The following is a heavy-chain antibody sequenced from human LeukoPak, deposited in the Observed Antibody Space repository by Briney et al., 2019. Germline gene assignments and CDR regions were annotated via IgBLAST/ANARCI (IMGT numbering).Heavy chain of an antibody. Sequence: TGGSLRLSCAASGFTFSSYAMHWVRQAPGKGLEWVAVISYDGSNKYYADSVKGRFTISRDNSKNTLYPQMNSLRAEDTAVYYCARAYSYGFDYWGQGTLVTVSS. CDR2: ISYDGSNK. CDR1: GFTFSSYA. J-gene: IGHJ4*02. D-gene: IGHD5-18*01. CDR3: ARAYSYGFDY. V-gene: IGHV3-30*04.